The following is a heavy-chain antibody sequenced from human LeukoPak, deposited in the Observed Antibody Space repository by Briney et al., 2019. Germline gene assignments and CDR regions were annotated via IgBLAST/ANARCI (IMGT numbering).Heavy chain of an antibody. CDR3: AKVRDYYGSGSYYYLDY. Sequence: GGSLRLSCAASGFTFSSYSMNWVRQAPGKGLEWVSSISSSSSYIYYADSVKGRFTISRDNSKNTLYLQMNSLRAEDTAVYYCAKVRDYYGSGSYYYLDYWGQGTLVTVSS. CDR1: GFTFSSYS. CDR2: ISSSSSYI. D-gene: IGHD3-10*01. V-gene: IGHV3-21*04. J-gene: IGHJ4*02.